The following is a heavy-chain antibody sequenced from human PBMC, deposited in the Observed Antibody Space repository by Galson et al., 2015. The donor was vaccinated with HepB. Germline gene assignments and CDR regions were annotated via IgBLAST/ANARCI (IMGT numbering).Heavy chain of an antibody. CDR2: VHSSGVT. Sequence: SETLSLTCSVSGASISSRTYYWVWIRQPPVKGLEWIGSVHSSGVTYYNPSLKSRVTISGDTAKNQFSLRVSSVTAADTAVYYCVRALGGSYFYGMDVWGQGTTVTVSS. J-gene: IGHJ6*02. CDR1: GASISSRTYY. V-gene: IGHV4-39*01. CDR3: VRALGGSYFYGMDV.